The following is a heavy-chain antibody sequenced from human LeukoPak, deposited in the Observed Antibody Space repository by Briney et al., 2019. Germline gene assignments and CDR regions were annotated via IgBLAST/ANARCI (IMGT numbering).Heavy chain of an antibody. D-gene: IGHD2-15*01. CDR2: ISSSSSYI. Sequence: GGSLRLSCAASGFPFSSYSMNWVRQAPGKGLEWVSSISSSSSYIYYADSVKGRFTISRDNARNSLYLQMNSLRAEDTAVYYCARDGLAAATLHWCFDLWAVAPWSLSPQ. CDR3: ARDGLAAATLHWCFDL. CDR1: GFPFSSYS. V-gene: IGHV3-21*01. J-gene: IGHJ2*01.